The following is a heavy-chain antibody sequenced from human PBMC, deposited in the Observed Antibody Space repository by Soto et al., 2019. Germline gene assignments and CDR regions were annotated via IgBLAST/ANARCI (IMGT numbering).Heavy chain of an antibody. J-gene: IGHJ6*02. Sequence: QVQLEESGGGVVQPGRSLRLSCTASGFAFCDYGMHWVRQAPGKGLEWVAIIFYDGSHKYYADSVKGRFTISRDNSRNREELQMNSLRAEDTATYFCARRRSTVTTPWFYHGMDVWGRGTTVNVSS. CDR3: ARRRSTVTTPWFYHGMDV. D-gene: IGHD4-17*01. V-gene: IGHV3-33*01. CDR2: IFYDGSHK. CDR1: GFAFCDYG.